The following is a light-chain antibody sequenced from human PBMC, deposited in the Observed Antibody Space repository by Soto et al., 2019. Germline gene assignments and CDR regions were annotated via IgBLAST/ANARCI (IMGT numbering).Light chain of an antibody. J-gene: IGLJ2*01. Sequence: QSVLTQPRSVSGSPGQSVTMSCTGTSSDVGGYNYVSWYQQHPGKAPKFMIYDVSKRPSGVPDRFSGSKSGNTASLTISGLQTEDEADYYCCSYAGSYVVFGGGPQLAVL. V-gene: IGLV2-11*01. CDR2: DVS. CDR1: SSDVGGYNY. CDR3: CSYAGSYVV.